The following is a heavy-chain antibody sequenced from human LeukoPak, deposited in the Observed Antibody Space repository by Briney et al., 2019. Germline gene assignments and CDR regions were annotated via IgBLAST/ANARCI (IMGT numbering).Heavy chain of an antibody. Sequence: ASVTVSCMASGYTFTGYYMHWVRQAPGQGLEWMGWINPNSGGTNYVQKFQGWVTMTRDTSISTAYMELSRLRSDDTAVYYCARGGGAMYDILTGYYFYYWGQGTLVTVSS. D-gene: IGHD3-9*01. CDR3: ARGGGAMYDILTGYYFYY. CDR2: INPNSGGT. J-gene: IGHJ4*02. CDR1: GYTFTGYY. V-gene: IGHV1-2*04.